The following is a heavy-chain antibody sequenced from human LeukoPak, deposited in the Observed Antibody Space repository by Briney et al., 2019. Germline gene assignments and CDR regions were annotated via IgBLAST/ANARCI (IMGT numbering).Heavy chain of an antibody. J-gene: IGHJ4*02. Sequence: GGSLRLSCAASGFSVSSNYMSWVRQAPGKGLEWISVIYSSGNTYYADSVKGRFTISRDNSKNTLYLQMNSLRAEDTAVYYCARRRSGSYSYYFDYWGQGTLVTVSS. CDR2: IYSSGNT. D-gene: IGHD1-26*01. CDR1: GFSVSSNY. V-gene: IGHV3-53*01. CDR3: ARRRSGSYSYYFDY.